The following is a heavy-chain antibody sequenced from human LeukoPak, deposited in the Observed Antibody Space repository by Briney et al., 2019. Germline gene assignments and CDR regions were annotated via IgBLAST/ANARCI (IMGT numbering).Heavy chain of an antibody. CDR3: ARGHCSSTSCYTFPLQH. Sequence: GASVKVSCTASGGTFSSYAISWVRQAPGQGLEWMGGIIPIFGTANYAQKFQGRVTITTDESTSTAYMELSSLRSEDTAVYYCARGHCSSTSCYTFPLQHWGQGTLVTVSS. J-gene: IGHJ1*01. CDR1: GGTFSSYA. CDR2: IIPIFGTA. V-gene: IGHV1-69*05. D-gene: IGHD2-2*02.